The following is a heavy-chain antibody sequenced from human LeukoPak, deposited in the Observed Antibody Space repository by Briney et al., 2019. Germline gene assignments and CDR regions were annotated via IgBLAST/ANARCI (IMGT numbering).Heavy chain of an antibody. J-gene: IGHJ4*02. CDR1: GGTFDTYG. V-gene: IGHV1-69*13. Sequence: SVKVSCKASGGTFDTYGIHWVRQAPGQGLEWMGGIIPIFGTADYAQKFQGRVTITADESTSTAYMELSSLRSEDTAVYYCARDPSMVRGENTPYFDYWGQGTLVTVSS. D-gene: IGHD3-10*01. CDR2: IIPIFGTA. CDR3: ARDPSMVRGENTPYFDY.